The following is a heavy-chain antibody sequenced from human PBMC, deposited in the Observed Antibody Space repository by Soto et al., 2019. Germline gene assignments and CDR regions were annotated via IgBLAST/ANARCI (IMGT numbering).Heavy chain of an antibody. V-gene: IGHV2-5*02. Sequence: QITLKESGPALVKPTQTLTLTCTFSGLSISTSGVGVGWIRQPPGKALVWLAVIYWDDDKRYSPSLKRRLTITRDTSKNHVALTMASMDAVDTAIYYCACFIRGYSRDFDYWGQGTLVTVSS. J-gene: IGHJ4*02. D-gene: IGHD3-22*01. CDR2: IYWDDDK. CDR3: ACFIRGYSRDFDY. CDR1: GLSISTSGVG.